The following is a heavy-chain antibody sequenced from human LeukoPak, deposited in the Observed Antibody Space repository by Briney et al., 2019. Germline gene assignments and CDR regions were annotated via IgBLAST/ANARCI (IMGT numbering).Heavy chain of an antibody. Sequence: SETLSLTCTVSGGSISSSSYYWGWIRQPPGKGLEWIGSIYYSGSTYYNPSLKSRVTISVDTSKNQFSLKLSSVTAADTAVYYCARSITMVRGVLDYWGQGTLVTVSS. V-gene: IGHV4-39*07. CDR1: GGSISSSSYY. D-gene: IGHD3-10*01. CDR3: ARSITMVRGVLDY. J-gene: IGHJ4*02. CDR2: IYYSGST.